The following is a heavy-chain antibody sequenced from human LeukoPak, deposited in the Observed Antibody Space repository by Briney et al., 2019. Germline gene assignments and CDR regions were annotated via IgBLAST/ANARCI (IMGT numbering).Heavy chain of an antibody. CDR2: LFHGGTT. D-gene: IGHD6-19*01. V-gene: IGHV4-38-2*02. CDR3: ARDRPLLSGWSWFDP. J-gene: IGHJ5*02. CDR1: AYSMSIDYY. Sequence: PSQTLSLTCVVSAYSMSIDYYWACIRLPPGKGLECVGTLFHGGTTYYSLSLKSRVSSSLDTSKCQFSLKLLSVTAADTAVYYCARDRPLLSGWSWFDPWGQGTLVTVSS.